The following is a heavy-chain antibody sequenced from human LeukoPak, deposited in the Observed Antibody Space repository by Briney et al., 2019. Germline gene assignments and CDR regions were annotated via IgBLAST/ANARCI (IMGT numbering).Heavy chain of an antibody. D-gene: IGHD3-3*01. CDR2: ISAYNGNT. CDR3: ARDFWSGSNWFDP. Sequence: ASVKVSCKASGYTFTSYGISWVRQAPGQGLEWMGWISAYNGNTNYAQKLQGRVTMTTDTSISTAYMELSRLRSDDTAVYYCARDFWSGSNWFDPWGQGTLVTVSS. V-gene: IGHV1-18*01. CDR1: GYTFTSYG. J-gene: IGHJ5*02.